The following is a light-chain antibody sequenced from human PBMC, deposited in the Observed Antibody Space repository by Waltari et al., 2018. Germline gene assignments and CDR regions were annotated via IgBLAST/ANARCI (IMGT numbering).Light chain of an antibody. V-gene: IGLV2-14*03. CDR1: SGDVGGFNS. CDR3: SSYTSSSTLA. CDR2: DVT. J-gene: IGLJ2*01. Sequence: QSALTQPTSVSGSPGQSITISCTGTSGDVGGFNSVSWYQQHPGKAPKLMIYDVTNRPSGVSNRFSGSKSGNTASLTISGLQAEDEADYYCSSYTSSSTLAFGGGTKLTVL.